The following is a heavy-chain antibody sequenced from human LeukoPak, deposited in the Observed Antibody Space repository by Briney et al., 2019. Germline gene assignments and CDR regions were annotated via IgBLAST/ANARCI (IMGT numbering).Heavy chain of an antibody. CDR2: ISYDGSNK. V-gene: IGHV3-30*04. CDR3: AREWDIVVVALDY. CDR1: GFTFSSYA. D-gene: IGHD2-15*01. J-gene: IGHJ4*02. Sequence: GGSLRLTCAASGFTFSSYAMHWVRQAPGKGLEWVAVISYDGSNKYYADSVKGRFTISRDNSKNTLYLQMNSLRAEDTAVYYCAREWDIVVVALDYWGQGTLATVSS.